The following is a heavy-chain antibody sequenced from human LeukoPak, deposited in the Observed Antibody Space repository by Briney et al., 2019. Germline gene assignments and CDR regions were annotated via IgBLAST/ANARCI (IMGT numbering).Heavy chain of an antibody. CDR2: INLHSGGT. CDR3: ARDMDSGPDFFDY. D-gene: IGHD1-26*01. J-gene: IGHJ4*02. CDR1: GYTFTDYY. Sequence: ASVKVSCKASGYTFTDYYMHWVRQAPGQGLEWMGWINLHSGGTANEQKFQVRVTMTRYTSISTAYMELSRLRSDDTAVYYCARDMDSGPDFFDYWGLGTLVTVSS. V-gene: IGHV1-2*02.